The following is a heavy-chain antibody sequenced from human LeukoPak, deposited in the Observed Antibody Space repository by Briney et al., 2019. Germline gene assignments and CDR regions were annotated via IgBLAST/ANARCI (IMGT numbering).Heavy chain of an antibody. D-gene: IGHD4-17*01. CDR3: AGERRGDYGDFDY. CDR1: GGSISSSSYY. V-gene: IGHV4-39*07. CDR2: IYYSGST. J-gene: IGHJ4*02. Sequence: SETLSLTCTVSGGSISSSSYYWGWIRQPPGKGLEWIGSIYYSGSTYYNPSLKSRVTISVDTSKNQFSLKLSSVTAADTAVYYCAGERRGDYGDFDYWGQGTLVTVSS.